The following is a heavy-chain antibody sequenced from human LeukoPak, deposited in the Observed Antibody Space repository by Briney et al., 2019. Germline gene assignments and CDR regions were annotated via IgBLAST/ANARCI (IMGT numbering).Heavy chain of an antibody. V-gene: IGHV3-21*01. D-gene: IGHD6-19*01. CDR2: ISSSSSYI. CDR3: ARESIAVAGSLYYYMDV. Sequence: GGSLRLSCAASGFTFSDYRMNWVRQAPGKGLEWVSSISSSSSYIYYADSVKGRFSISRDNAKNSLYLQMNSLRAEDTAVYYCARESIAVAGSLYYYMDVWGKGTTVTISS. J-gene: IGHJ6*03. CDR1: GFTFSDYR.